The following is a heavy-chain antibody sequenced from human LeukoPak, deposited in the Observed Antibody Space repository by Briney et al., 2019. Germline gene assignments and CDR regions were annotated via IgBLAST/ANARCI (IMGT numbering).Heavy chain of an antibody. D-gene: IGHD2-2*01. Sequence: SVKVSCKASGGTFSSYTISWVRQAPGRGLEWMGRIIPILGIANYAQKFQGRVTITADKSTSTAYMELSSLRSEDTAVYYCARDSSIVVVPAAIGSGYYFDYWGQGTLVTVSS. J-gene: IGHJ4*02. CDR3: ARDSSIVVVPAAIGSGYYFDY. V-gene: IGHV1-69*04. CDR1: GGTFSSYT. CDR2: IIPILGIA.